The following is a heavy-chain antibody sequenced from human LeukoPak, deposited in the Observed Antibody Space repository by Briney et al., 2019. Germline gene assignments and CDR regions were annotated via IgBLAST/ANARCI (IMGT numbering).Heavy chain of an antibody. Sequence: SETLSLTCAVYGGSLSGYYWSWIRQPPGKGLEWIGEINHSGSTNYNPSLKSRVTISVDTSKNQFSLKLSSVTAADTAVYYCARGRYYYGSGSYYPTRNWFDPWGQGTLVTVSS. CDR2: INHSGST. V-gene: IGHV4-34*01. CDR1: GGSLSGYY. J-gene: IGHJ5*02. CDR3: ARGRYYYGSGSYYPTRNWFDP. D-gene: IGHD3-10*01.